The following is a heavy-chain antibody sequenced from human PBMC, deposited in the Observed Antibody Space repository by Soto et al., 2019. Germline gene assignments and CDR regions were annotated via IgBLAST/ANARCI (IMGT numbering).Heavy chain of an antibody. Sequence: QVQLVESGGGVVQPGRSLRLSCAASGFTFSHYWMHWVRQAPGKGLEWVAVSSFDVTNKYYADSVKGRFTVSRDNFNNTLYLQMSSLRAEDTAVYYCAKDRSSGRCYFYMDVWGKGTTVTVSS. CDR1: GFTFSHYW. D-gene: IGHD3-10*01. V-gene: IGHV3-30*18. CDR3: AKDRSSGRCYFYMDV. J-gene: IGHJ6*03. CDR2: SSFDVTNK.